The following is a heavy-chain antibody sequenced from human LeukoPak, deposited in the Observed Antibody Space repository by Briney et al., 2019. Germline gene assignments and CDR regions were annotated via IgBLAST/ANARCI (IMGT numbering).Heavy chain of an antibody. J-gene: IGHJ4*02. Sequence: GGSLRLSCAASGFTFSSYSMNWVRQAPGKGLEWVSSISSSSSYIYYADSVKGRFTISRDNSKNTLYLQMNSLRAEDTAVYYCANIRDNYYDSSGYYKGYFDYWGQGTLVTVSS. CDR2: ISSSSSYI. CDR1: GFTFSSYS. CDR3: ANIRDNYYDSSGYYKGYFDY. D-gene: IGHD3-22*01. V-gene: IGHV3-21*04.